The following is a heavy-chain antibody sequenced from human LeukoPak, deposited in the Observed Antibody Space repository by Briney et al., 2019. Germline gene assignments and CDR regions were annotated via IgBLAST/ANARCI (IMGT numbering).Heavy chain of an antibody. CDR1: GDFNTGYY. CDR2: IYYSGNT. J-gene: IGHJ5*02. CDR3: ARDQIVVAGNWFDP. D-gene: IGHD1-26*01. Sequence: SETLSLTCTVSGDFNTGYYWSWIRQPPGKGLGWIGDIYYSGNTNYNPSLKSRVTISIDTSKNQFSLNLRSVTTADTAVYYCARDQIVVAGNWFDPWGQGTLVTVSS. V-gene: IGHV4-59*01.